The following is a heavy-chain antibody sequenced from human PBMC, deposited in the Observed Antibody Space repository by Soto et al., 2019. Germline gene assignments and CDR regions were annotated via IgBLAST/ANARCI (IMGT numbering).Heavy chain of an antibody. Sequence: QVQLVQSGAEVKKPGSSVKVSCKASGGTFSSYAISWVRQAPGQGLEWMGGIIPIFGIANYAQKFQGRVTITADESTNTGYMELSSLRSEDTAVYYCARDKKGTNYYGSGSYGNWFDPWGKGTLVTVSS. V-gene: IGHV1-69*01. D-gene: IGHD3-10*01. CDR1: GGTFSSYA. J-gene: IGHJ5*02. CDR3: ARDKKGTNYYGSGSYGNWFDP. CDR2: IIPIFGIA.